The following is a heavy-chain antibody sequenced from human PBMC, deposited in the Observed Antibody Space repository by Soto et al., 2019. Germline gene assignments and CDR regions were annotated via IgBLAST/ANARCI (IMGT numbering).Heavy chain of an antibody. D-gene: IGHD5-18*01. Sequence: GGSLRLSCAASGFTFSDYYMSWIRQAPGKGLEWVSYITSSGSTIYYADSVKGRFTISRDNAKNSLYLQMNSLRAEDTAVYYCAREKTAMATVDYWGQGTLVTVYS. CDR1: GFTFSDYY. CDR2: ITSSGSTI. CDR3: AREKTAMATVDY. J-gene: IGHJ4*02. V-gene: IGHV3-11*01.